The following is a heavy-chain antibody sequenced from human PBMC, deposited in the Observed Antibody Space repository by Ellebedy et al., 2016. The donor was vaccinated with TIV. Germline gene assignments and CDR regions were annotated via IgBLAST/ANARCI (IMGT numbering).Heavy chain of an antibody. Sequence: MPSETLSLTCAVYGGSFSGYYWSWIRQPPGKGLEWIGEINHSGSTNYNPSLKSRVTISVDTSKNQFSLKLSSVTAADTAVYYCARHSSYYYDSSGYYNNWFDPWGQGTLVTVSS. CDR1: GGSFSGYY. V-gene: IGHV4-34*01. J-gene: IGHJ5*02. CDR2: INHSGST. CDR3: ARHSSYYYDSSGYYNNWFDP. D-gene: IGHD3-22*01.